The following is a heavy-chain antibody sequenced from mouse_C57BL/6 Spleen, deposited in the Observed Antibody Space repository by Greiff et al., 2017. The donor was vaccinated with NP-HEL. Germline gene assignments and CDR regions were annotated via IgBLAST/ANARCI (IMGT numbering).Heavy chain of an antibody. CDR3: TRGYYGTSWGFAY. CDR2: IYPGNSDT. CDR1: GYTFTSYW. Sequence: EVQLQQSGTVLARPGASVKMSCKTSGYTFTSYWMHWVKQRPGQGLEWIGAIYPGNSDTSYNQKFKGKAKLTAVTSASTAYMELSSLTNEDSAVYYCTRGYYGTSWGFAYWGQGTLVTVSA. D-gene: IGHD1-2*01. V-gene: IGHV1-5*01. J-gene: IGHJ3*01.